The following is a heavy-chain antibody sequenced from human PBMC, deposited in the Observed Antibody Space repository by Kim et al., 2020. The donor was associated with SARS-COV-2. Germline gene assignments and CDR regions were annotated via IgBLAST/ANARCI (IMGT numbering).Heavy chain of an antibody. J-gene: IGHJ3*02. CDR1: GFTFSSYS. CDR2: ISSSSSTI. V-gene: IGHV3-48*02. CDR3: AREHSALYDILTGYYTGYGAFDI. D-gene: IGHD3-9*01. Sequence: GGSLRLSCAASGFTFSSYSMNWVRQAPGKGLEWVSYISSSSSTIYYADSVKGRFTISRDNAKNSLYLQMNSLRDEDTAVYYCAREHSALYDILTGYYTGYGAFDIWGQGTMVTVSS.